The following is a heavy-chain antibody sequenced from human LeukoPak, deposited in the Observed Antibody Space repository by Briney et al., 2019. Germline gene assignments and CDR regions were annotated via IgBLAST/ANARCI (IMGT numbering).Heavy chain of an antibody. CDR3: AKQYYYDSSGYFGYFDY. CDR2: ISYDGSNK. Sequence: PGGSLRLSCAASGFTFSSYAMHWVRQAPGKGLEWVAVISYDGSNKYYADSVKGRFTISRDNSKNTLYLQMSSLRAEDTAVYYCAKQYYYDSSGYFGYFDYWGQGTLVTVSS. V-gene: IGHV3-30*04. D-gene: IGHD3-22*01. J-gene: IGHJ4*02. CDR1: GFTFSSYA.